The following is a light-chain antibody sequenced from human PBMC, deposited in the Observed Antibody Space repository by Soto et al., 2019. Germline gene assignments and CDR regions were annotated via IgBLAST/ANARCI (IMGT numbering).Light chain of an antibody. J-gene: IGLJ1*01. CDR3: STYTNSGTLVV. CDR1: GSDIGSYNF. V-gene: IGLV2-14*03. Sequence: QSALIQPASVSGSPGQSITISCSGSGSDIGSYNFVSWYQQHPGRAPKPIISDVDNRPSGVPDRFSCSKSGSLASLPISGLQADEEAVFFWSTYTNSGTLVVFGVGTKVTVL. CDR2: DVD.